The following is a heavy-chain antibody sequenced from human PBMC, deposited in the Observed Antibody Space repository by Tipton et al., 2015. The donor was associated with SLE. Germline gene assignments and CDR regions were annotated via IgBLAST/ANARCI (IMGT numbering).Heavy chain of an antibody. CDR3: ARDKKAPSYYYYYMDV. CDR1: GGSFTGYY. Sequence: GLVKPSETLSLTCGVSGGSFTGYYWSWIRQTPGKGLEWIGEIIHSGTAHYNPSLKSRVTISVDTSKNQFSLKLSSVTAADTAVYYCARDKKAPSYYYYYMDVWGKGTTVTVSS. V-gene: IGHV4-34*12. J-gene: IGHJ6*03. CDR2: IIHSGTA.